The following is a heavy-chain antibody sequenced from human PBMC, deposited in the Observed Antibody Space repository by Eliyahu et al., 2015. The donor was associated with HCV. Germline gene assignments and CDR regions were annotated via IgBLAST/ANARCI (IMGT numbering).Heavy chain of an antibody. CDR2: ISYDGSIK. CDR3: AKDGGLELGKYYYGMDV. CDR1: GFTFSSDD. D-gene: IGHD1-7*01. J-gene: IGHJ6*02. Sequence: QVQLVESGGGVVQPGRSLRLSCAASGFTFSSDDMHWVRQAPGKGLEWVAVISYDGSIKYYVDSVKGRFTISRDNSKNTLYLQMSSLRAEDTAVYYCAKDGGLELGKYYYGMDVWGQGTTVTVSS. V-gene: IGHV3-30*18.